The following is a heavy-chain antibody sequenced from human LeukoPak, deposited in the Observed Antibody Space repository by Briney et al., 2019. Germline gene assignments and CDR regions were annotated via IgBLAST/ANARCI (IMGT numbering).Heavy chain of an antibody. V-gene: IGHV3-21*01. CDR3: ARDRGSYTNWFDP. J-gene: IGHJ5*02. D-gene: IGHD1-26*01. Sequence: GGSLRLSCAASGFTFSTYDMNWVRQAPGKGLEWVSSISSSSTYIYYADSVKGRFTISRDNAKNSLYLQMDSLRAEDTAVYYCARDRGSYTNWFDPWGQGTLVTVSS. CDR1: GFTFSTYD. CDR2: ISSSSTYI.